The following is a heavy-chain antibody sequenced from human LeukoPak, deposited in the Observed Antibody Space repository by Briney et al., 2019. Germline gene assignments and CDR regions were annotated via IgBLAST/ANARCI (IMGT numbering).Heavy chain of an antibody. CDR2: IIPIFGTA. V-gene: IGHV1-69*05. CDR1: GGTFSSYA. CDR3: ASSYCSSTSCYPPNLYFDY. D-gene: IGHD2-2*01. J-gene: IGHJ4*02. Sequence: SVKVSCKASGGTFSSYAISWVRQAPGQGLEWMGGIIPIFGTANYAQKFQGRVPITTDESTSTAYMELSSLRSEDTAVYYCASSYCSSTSCYPPNLYFDYWGQGTLVTVSS.